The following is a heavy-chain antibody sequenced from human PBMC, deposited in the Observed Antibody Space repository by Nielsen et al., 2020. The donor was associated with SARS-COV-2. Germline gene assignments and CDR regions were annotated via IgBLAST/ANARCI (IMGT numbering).Heavy chain of an antibody. D-gene: IGHD6-13*01. CDR2: ISWNSGSI. Sequence: SLKISCASSGFTFDDYAMHWVRQAPGKGLEWVSGISWNSGSIGYADPVKGRFTISRDNAKNSLYLQMNSLRAEDTALYYCAKAFQQLSYYYYYGMDVWGQGTTVTVSS. J-gene: IGHJ6*02. V-gene: IGHV3-9*01. CDR3: AKAFQQLSYYYYYGMDV. CDR1: GFTFDDYA.